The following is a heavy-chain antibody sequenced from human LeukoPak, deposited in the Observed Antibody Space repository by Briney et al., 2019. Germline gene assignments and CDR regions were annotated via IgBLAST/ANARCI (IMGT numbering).Heavy chain of an antibody. CDR2: IYYSGST. J-gene: IGHJ5*02. V-gene: IGHV4-59*12. Sequence: PSETLSLTCTVSGGSISSYYWSWIRQPPGKGLEWIGYIYYSGSTNYNPSLKTRVTVSLDTSKNQFSLNLISVTAADTAVYYCARSPQGTATTANWLDPWGQGTLVTVSS. D-gene: IGHD4-17*01. CDR3: ARSPQGTATTANWLDP. CDR1: GGSISSYY.